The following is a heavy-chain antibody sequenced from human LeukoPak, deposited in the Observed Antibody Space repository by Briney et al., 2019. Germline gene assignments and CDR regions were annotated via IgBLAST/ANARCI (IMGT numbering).Heavy chain of an antibody. CDR2: IYHSGST. CDR3: ARADSSSLNWFDP. J-gene: IGHJ5*02. V-gene: IGHV4-4*02. D-gene: IGHD6-13*01. CDR1: GGSISSSNW. Sequence: SEILSLTCAVSGGSISSSNWWSWVRQPPGKGLEWIGEIYHSGSTNYNPSLKSRVTISVDKSKNQFSLKLSSVTAADTAVYYCARADSSSLNWFDPWGQGTLVTVSS.